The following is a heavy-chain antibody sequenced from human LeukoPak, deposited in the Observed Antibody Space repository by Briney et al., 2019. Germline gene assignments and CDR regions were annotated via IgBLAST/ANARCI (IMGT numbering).Heavy chain of an antibody. V-gene: IGHV3-15*01. CDR1: GFIFTNAW. Sequence: GGSLRLSCAASGFIFTNAWMSWVRQAPGKGLEWVGRIKSKTDGGTTDYAAPVKGRFTISRDNSKSTLYLQMNSLRAEDTAVYYCAKESGSRSYGAYFPHWGQGTLVTVSS. J-gene: IGHJ1*01. D-gene: IGHD6-13*01. CDR3: AKESGSRSYGAYFPH. CDR2: IKSKTDGGTT.